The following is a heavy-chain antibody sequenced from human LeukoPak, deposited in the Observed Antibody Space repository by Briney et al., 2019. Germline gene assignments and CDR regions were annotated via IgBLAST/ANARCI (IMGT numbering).Heavy chain of an antibody. Sequence: SETLSLTCTVSGGSISSSNYYWGWIRQPPGKGLDWIVSIYYSGSTYYNPSLKSLVTISADRSKPQFSLQVRYVTAADTAVYYCARRAYSSGWSAGYYYMDVWGKATKVTISS. CDR1: GGSISSSNYY. V-gene: IGHV4-39*07. J-gene: IGHJ6*03. CDR3: ARRAYSSGWSAGYYYMDV. D-gene: IGHD6-19*01. CDR2: IYYSGST.